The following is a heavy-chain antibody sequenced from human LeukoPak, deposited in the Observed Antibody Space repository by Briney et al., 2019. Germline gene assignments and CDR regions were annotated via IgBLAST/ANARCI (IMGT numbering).Heavy chain of an antibody. V-gene: IGHV4-39*01. D-gene: IGHD3-3*01. CDR3: ARLVDFWSGSVRFDP. CDR2: IYYSGST. J-gene: IGHJ5*02. Sequence: SETLSLTCTVSGGSISSSSYYWGWIRQPPGKGLEWIGSIYYSGSTYYNPSLKSRVTISVDTSKNQFSLKLSSVTAADAAVYYCARLVDFWSGSVRFDPWGQGTLVTVSS. CDR1: GGSISSSSYY.